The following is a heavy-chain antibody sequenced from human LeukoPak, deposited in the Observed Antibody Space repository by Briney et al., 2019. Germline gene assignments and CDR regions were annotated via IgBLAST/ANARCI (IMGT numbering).Heavy chain of an antibody. Sequence: GGSLRLSCAASGFFFRSYWMHWFRQASGEGLEWVGFIRSKAYGGTTEYAASVKGRFTISRDDSKSIAYLQMNSLKTEDTAVYYCTRRGGEEYYYGMDVWGQGTTVTVSS. CDR3: TRRGGEEYYYGMDV. CDR1: GFFFRSYW. CDR2: IRSKAYGGTT. J-gene: IGHJ6*02. V-gene: IGHV3-49*03. D-gene: IGHD2-21*01.